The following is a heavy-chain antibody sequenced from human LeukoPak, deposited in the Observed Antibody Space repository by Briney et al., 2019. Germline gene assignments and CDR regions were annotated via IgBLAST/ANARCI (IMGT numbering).Heavy chain of an antibody. CDR3: VHSGPNGKLDVYHI. CDR2: IYWNDEK. CDR1: GFSLSMNGVG. J-gene: IGHJ3*02. D-gene: IGHD4/OR15-4a*01. Sequence: ESGPTLVKPTQTLTLTCTFSGFSLSMNGVGVGWIRQPPGKALEWLALIYWNDEKRYISSLKSRLTITKDTAKKQVVLTITNMSPVDTATYYCVHSGPNGKLDVYHIWGQGTMVTVSS. V-gene: IGHV2-5*01.